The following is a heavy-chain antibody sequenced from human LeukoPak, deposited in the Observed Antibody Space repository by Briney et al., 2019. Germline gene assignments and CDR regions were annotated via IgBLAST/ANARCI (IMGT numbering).Heavy chain of an antibody. CDR2: IYYSGST. J-gene: IGHJ4*02. CDR3: ARATDQDYFDY. Sequence: PSETLSLTCTVSGGSISSYYWSWIRQPPGKGLEWIGYIYYSGSTNYNPSLKSRVTISVDTSKNQFSLKLSSVTAADTAVYYCARATDQDYFDYWGQGTLVTVSS. V-gene: IGHV4-59*01. CDR1: GGSISSYY.